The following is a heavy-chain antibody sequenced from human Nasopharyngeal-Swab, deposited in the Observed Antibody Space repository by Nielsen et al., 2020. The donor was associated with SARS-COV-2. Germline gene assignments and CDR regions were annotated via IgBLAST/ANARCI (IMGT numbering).Heavy chain of an antibody. CDR2: INSGGVAI. V-gene: IGHV3-48*03. CDR3: AGESIAVAGRGGMDV. D-gene: IGHD6-19*01. J-gene: IGHJ6*02. Sequence: GGSLRLSCAASGFTFSNYEMNWVRQAPGKGLEWVSYINSGGVAIYYADSVRGRFTISRDNAKNSLYLQMNSLRAEDTAVYYCAGESIAVAGRGGMDVWGQGTTVTVSS. CDR1: GFTFSNYE.